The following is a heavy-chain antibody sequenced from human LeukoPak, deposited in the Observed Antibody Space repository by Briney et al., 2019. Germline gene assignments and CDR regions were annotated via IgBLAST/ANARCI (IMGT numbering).Heavy chain of an antibody. Sequence: TGGSLRLSCAASGFTFSSYNMKWVRQAPGKGLEWVSSISSRSSYIFYADSVKGRFTISRDNAKKSLSLQMHSLRVEDTALYYCARVWAWGSGNYFDNWGQGTLVTVSS. V-gene: IGHV3-21*04. CDR2: ISSRSSYI. J-gene: IGHJ4*02. D-gene: IGHD7-27*01. CDR1: GFTFSSYN. CDR3: ARVWAWGSGNYFDN.